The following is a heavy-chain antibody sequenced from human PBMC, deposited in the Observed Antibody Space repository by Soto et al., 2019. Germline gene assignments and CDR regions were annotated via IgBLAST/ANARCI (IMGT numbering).Heavy chain of an antibody. D-gene: IGHD3-16*01. V-gene: IGHV1-2*02. CDR3: ARGALREMATRGRDFDY. CDR1: GYTFTGYY. Sequence: QVQLVQSGAEVKKPGASVKVSCKASGYTFTGYYMHWVRQAPGQGLEWMGWINPNSGGTNYAQKFQGRVPMTRDTSISTAYMELSRLRSDDTAVYYCARGALREMATRGRDFDYWGQGTLVTVSS. J-gene: IGHJ4*02. CDR2: INPNSGGT.